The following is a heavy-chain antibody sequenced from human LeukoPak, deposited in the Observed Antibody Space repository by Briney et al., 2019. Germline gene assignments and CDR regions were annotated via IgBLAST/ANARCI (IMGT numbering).Heavy chain of an antibody. J-gene: IGHJ4*02. V-gene: IGHV3-33*06. CDR2: IWYDGSNK. Sequence: GGSLRLSCAASGFTFSSYGMHWVRQAPGKGLEWVAVIWYDGSNKYYADSVKGRFTISRDNSRNTVYLQINSLRAEDTAVYYCGKTTVGYSSGQKPAWPVDYWGQGTLVTVSS. CDR1: GFTFSSYG. CDR3: GKTTVGYSSGQKPAWPVDY. D-gene: IGHD5-18*01.